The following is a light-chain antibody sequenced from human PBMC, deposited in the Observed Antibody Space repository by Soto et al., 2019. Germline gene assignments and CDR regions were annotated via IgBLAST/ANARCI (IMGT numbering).Light chain of an antibody. Sequence: DIQMTQSPSSLSASVGDRVTIACRASQTINNYLNWYQLKPGKAPELLIFGASSLRTGAPSRFSGNGSATAFTLTIDSLQPEDTATYFCQQSYSRLRTFGQGTKLEI. CDR1: QTINNY. J-gene: IGKJ2*01. CDR3: QQSYSRLRT. V-gene: IGKV1-39*01. CDR2: GAS.